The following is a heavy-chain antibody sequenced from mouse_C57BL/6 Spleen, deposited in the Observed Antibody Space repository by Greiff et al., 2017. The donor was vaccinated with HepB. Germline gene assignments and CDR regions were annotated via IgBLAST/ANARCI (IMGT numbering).Heavy chain of an antibody. Sequence: VQLKQSGPELVKPGASVKISCKASGYSFTDYNMNWVKQSNGKSLEWIGVINPNYGTTSYNQKVKGKATLTVDQSSSTAYMQLNSLTSEDSAVYYCARWEPYDYDEGFAYWGQGTLVTVSA. V-gene: IGHV1-39*01. CDR1: GYSFTDYN. CDR3: ARWEPYDYDEGFAY. J-gene: IGHJ3*01. D-gene: IGHD2-4*01. CDR2: INPNYGTT.